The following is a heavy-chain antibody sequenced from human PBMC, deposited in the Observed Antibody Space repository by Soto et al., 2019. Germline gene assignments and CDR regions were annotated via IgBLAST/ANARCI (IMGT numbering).Heavy chain of an antibody. CDR1: GYTFTSYY. CDR3: ARDHPPRYWRTSGMVV. CDR2: INPSGGST. D-gene: IGHD2-15*01. V-gene: IGHV1-46*01. Sequence: ASVKVSCKASGYTFTSYYMHWVRQAPGQGLEWMGIINPSGGSTSYAQKFQGRVTMTRDTSTSTVYMELSSLRSEDTAVYYCARDHPPRYWRTSGMVVRDPGTMVTGSS. J-gene: IGHJ6*02.